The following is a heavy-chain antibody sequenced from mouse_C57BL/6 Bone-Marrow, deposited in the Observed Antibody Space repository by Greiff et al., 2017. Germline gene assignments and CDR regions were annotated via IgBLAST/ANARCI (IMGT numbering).Heavy chain of an antibody. J-gene: IGHJ4*01. Sequence: VQLQQPGAELVKPGASVKMSCKASGYTFTSYWITWVKRRPGQGLEWIGDIYPGSGSTNYNEKFKSKATLTVDTSSSTAYMQLSSLTSEDSAVYYCARCITTVVGYAMDYWGQGTSVTVSA. V-gene: IGHV1-55*01. CDR3: ARCITTVVGYAMDY. CDR2: IYPGSGST. D-gene: IGHD1-1*01. CDR1: GYTFTSYW.